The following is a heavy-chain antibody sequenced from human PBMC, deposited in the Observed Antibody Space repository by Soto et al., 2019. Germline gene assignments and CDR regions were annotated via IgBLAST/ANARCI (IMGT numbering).Heavy chain of an antibody. Sequence: SETLSLTCTVSGGSISISSYYWGWILHPPGKGLEWIGSIYYSGSTYYNLSLKSRVTISIDTSKKQFSLRLSSVTAADTAVHYCARLRYFDWSTFDYWGQGTLVTVSS. CDR3: ARLRYFDWSTFDY. V-gene: IGHV4-39*01. J-gene: IGHJ4*02. CDR1: GGSISISSYY. CDR2: IYYSGST. D-gene: IGHD3-9*01.